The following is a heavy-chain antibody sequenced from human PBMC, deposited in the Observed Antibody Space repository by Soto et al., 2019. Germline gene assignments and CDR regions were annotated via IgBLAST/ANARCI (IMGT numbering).Heavy chain of an antibody. D-gene: IGHD2-15*01. CDR2: IAYDGGA. CDR1: GDSISSASYY. Sequence: SETLSLTCTVSGDSISSASYYWSWIRQHPGKGLEWIGFIAYDGGAHYNPSVKSRLTMSVDTCKNQFSLTVNSVTAAHTPLYYSPTAQVVGLHANAAYFDYWGQGTLVTVSS. J-gene: IGHJ4*02. CDR3: PTAQVVGLHANAAYFDY. V-gene: IGHV4-31*03.